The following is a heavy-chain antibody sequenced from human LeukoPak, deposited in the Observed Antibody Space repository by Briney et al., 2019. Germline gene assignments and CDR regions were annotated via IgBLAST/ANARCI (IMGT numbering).Heavy chain of an antibody. Sequence: PSETLSLTCSVSGGSISSSAYWWSWIRQPPGKGLEWIGYIYYSGSTYYNPTLKSRVTISVDTSNNQFSLKLSSVTAADMAVYYCARNIPALVPVYWGQGTLVTVSS. CDR3: ARNIPALVPVY. CDR1: GGSISSSAYW. D-gene: IGHD2-21*01. V-gene: IGHV4-30-4*01. CDR2: IYYSGST. J-gene: IGHJ4*02.